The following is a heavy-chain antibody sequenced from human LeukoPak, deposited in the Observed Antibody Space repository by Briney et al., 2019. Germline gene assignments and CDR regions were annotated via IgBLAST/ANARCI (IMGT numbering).Heavy chain of an antibody. CDR1: GFTFSSYG. CDR2: IWYDGSNK. D-gene: IGHD4-17*01. J-gene: IGHJ4*02. V-gene: IGHV3-33*01. CDR3: ASYSYGAYKDY. Sequence: PGGSLRLSCAASGFTFSSYGMHWVRQAPGKGLEWVAVIWYDGSNKYYADSVKGRFTISRDNSKNTLYLQMNSLRAEDTAVYYCASYSYGAYKDYWGQGTLVTVSS.